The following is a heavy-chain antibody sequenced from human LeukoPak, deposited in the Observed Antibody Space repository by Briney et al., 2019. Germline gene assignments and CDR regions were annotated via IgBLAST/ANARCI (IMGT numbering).Heavy chain of an antibody. Sequence: PSETLSLTCTVSGGSISSGGYYWSWIRQHPGKGLEWIGYIYYSGSTYYNPSLKSRVTISVDTSENQFSLKLSSVTAADTAVYYCARRGDSSGYYYPLFDYWGQGTLVTVSS. J-gene: IGHJ4*02. CDR2: IYYSGST. V-gene: IGHV4-31*03. CDR3: ARRGDSSGYYYPLFDY. D-gene: IGHD3-22*01. CDR1: GGSISSGGYY.